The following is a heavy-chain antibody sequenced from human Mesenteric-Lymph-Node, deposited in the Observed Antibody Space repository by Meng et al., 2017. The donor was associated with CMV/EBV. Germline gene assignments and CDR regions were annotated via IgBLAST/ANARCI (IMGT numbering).Heavy chain of an antibody. CDR2: IYYSGST. CDR1: GGSVSSSSYY. CDR3: ARVPYYFDY. J-gene: IGHJ4*02. Sequence: GSLRLSCTVSGGSVSSSSYYWSWIRQPPGKGLEWIGYIYYSGSTDYNPSLKSRVTISVDTSKNQFSLKLSSVTAADTAVYYCARVPYYFDYWGQGTLVTVSS. V-gene: IGHV4-61*01.